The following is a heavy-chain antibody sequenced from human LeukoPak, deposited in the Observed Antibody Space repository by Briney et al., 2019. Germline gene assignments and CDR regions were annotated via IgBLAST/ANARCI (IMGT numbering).Heavy chain of an antibody. J-gene: IGHJ3*02. CDR2: FDPEDGET. V-gene: IGHV1-24*01. Sequence: ASVKVSCKVSGYTLAELSMHWVRQAPGKGLEWMGGFDPEDGETIYAQKFQGRVTMTEDTSTDTAYMELSSLRSEDTAVYYCATAGMISRGDAFDIWGQGTMVTVSS. D-gene: IGHD3-16*01. CDR1: GYTLAELS. CDR3: ATAGMISRGDAFDI.